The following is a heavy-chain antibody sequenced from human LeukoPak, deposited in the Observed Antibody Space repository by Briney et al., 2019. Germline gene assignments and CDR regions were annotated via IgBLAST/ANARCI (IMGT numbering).Heavy chain of an antibody. CDR2: IIPIFGAA. CDR3: ARDHYYDSSGYYYEGAFDI. V-gene: IGHV1-69*13. D-gene: IGHD3-22*01. J-gene: IGHJ3*02. CDR1: GGTFSSYA. Sequence: SVKVSCKASGGTFSSYAISWVRQAPGQGLEWMGGIIPIFGAANYAQKFQGRVTITADESTSTAYMELSSLRSEDTAVYYCARDHYYDSSGYYYEGAFDIWGQGTMVTVSS.